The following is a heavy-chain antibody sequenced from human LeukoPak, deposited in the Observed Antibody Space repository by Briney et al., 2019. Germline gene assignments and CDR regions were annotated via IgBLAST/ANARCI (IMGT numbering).Heavy chain of an antibody. Sequence: PGGSLRLSCASSGFTFNNYVVSWVCQAPGKGLEWVSSISGGGATTWYANSAKGRFTISRDNSQSTLYLQMNGLRGEDTSVYYCERGRSAPGCWGQGSLVTVSS. D-gene: IGHD6-19*01. V-gene: IGHV3-23*01. CDR3: ERGRSAPGC. J-gene: IGHJ4*02. CDR2: ISGGGATT. CDR1: GFTFNNYV.